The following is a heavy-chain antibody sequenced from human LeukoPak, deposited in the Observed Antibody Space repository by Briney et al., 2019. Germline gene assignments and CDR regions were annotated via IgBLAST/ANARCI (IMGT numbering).Heavy chain of an antibody. CDR3: ARVKYAYDFWSGYLPSSLDY. D-gene: IGHD3-3*01. CDR1: GYTFTSYD. CDR2: MNPNSGNT. J-gene: IGHJ4*02. V-gene: IGHV1-8*01. Sequence: ASVKVSCKASGYTFTSYDINWVRQATGQGLEWMGWMNPNSGNTGYAQKFQGRVTMTRNTSISTAYMELSSLRSEDTAVYYCARVKYAYDFWSGYLPSSLDYWGQGTLVTVSS.